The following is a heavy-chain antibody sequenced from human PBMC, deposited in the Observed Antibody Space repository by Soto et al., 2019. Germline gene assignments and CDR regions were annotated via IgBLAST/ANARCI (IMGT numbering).Heavy chain of an antibody. Sequence: QVHLVQSGAEVKKPGSSVKVSCKASGGTFSNYGITWVRQAPGQGLEWMGGIVPLFGTANSAQKFQGRVTITADESTSTAYMELSSLRLEDTAVYYCAKGFQDVVVVVDAVTPDALHIWGQGTMVTVSS. CDR1: GGTFSNYG. CDR2: IVPLFGTA. CDR3: AKGFQDVVVVVDAVTPDALHI. V-gene: IGHV1-69*01. J-gene: IGHJ3*02. D-gene: IGHD2-15*01.